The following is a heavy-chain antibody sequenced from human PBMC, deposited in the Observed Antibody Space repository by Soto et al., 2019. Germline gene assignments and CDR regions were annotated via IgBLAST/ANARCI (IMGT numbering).Heavy chain of an antibody. CDR3: ARAKLVGGYSRSLCNYGVDV. CDR2: IIPIFGTA. CDR1: GGTFSSYA. Sequence: QVQLVQSGAEVKKPGSSVKVSCKASGGTFSSYAISWVRQAPGQGLEWMGGIIPIFGTANYAQKFQGRVTSSADESTSPADMELSSLRAEDTAVYYCARAKLVGGYSRSLCNYGVDVWGQGTTVTVSS. V-gene: IGHV1-69*12. J-gene: IGHJ6*02. D-gene: IGHD6-6*01.